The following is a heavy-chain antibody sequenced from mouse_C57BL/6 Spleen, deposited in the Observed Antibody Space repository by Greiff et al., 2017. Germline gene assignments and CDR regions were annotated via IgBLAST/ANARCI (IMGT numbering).Heavy chain of an antibody. CDR3: ARSGYYGSRGTAMDY. J-gene: IGHJ4*01. CDR2: IDPSDSET. V-gene: IGHV1-52*01. CDR1: GYTFTSYW. Sequence: QVQLQQPGAELVRPGSSVKLSCKASGYTFTSYWMHWVKQRPIQGLEWIGNIDPSDSETHYNQKFKDKATLTVDKSSSTAYMQLSSLTSEDSAVYYCARSGYYGSRGTAMDYWGQGTSVTVSS. D-gene: IGHD1-1*01.